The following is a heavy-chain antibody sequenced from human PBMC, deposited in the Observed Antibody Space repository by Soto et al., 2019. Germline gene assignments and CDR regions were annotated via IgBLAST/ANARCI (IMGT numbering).Heavy chain of an antibody. CDR3: ARGIYFYYFYY. D-gene: IGHD3-3*01. CDR1: GGSISSYY. J-gene: IGHJ4*01. Sequence: SETLSLTCTVSGGSISSYYWSWIRQPPGKRLEWIGFIYYNGFTTYSPSLKSRVTISIDTSKNQSSLKLASVTAADTAVYFCARGIYFYYFYYWGQGTLVTVSS. V-gene: IGHV4-59*01. CDR2: IYYNGFT.